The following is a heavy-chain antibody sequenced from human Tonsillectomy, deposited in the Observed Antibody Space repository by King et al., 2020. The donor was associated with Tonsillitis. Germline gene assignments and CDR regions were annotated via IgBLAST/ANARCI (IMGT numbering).Heavy chain of an antibody. V-gene: IGHV1-69*11. Sequence: QLVQSGAEVKKPGSSVKVSCKASGGTFSSFAISWVRQAPGQGLEWMGGIIPILGTANYAQKFQGRVTITADESTTTAYMELSSLRSEDSAVYYCSLVVNYYYYYMDVWGKGTTVTVSS. D-gene: IGHD2-15*01. CDR2: IIPILGTA. CDR3: SLVVNYYYYYMDV. J-gene: IGHJ6*03. CDR1: GGTFSSFA.